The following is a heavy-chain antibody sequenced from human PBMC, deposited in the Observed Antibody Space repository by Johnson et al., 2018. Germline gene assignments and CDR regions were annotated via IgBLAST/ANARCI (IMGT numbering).Heavy chain of an antibody. CDR1: GFSFSNYV. J-gene: IGHJ1*01. Sequence: QVQLVESGGGVVQPGRSLRLSCAASGFSFSNYVIHWVRQAPGKGLEWVASISSDGSNKNYADSVKDRFTISRDNSKNSLFLQMNSLRAEDTAVYYCAKAGYYDSSGYYYYFQHWGQGTLVTVSS. V-gene: IGHV3-30*18. D-gene: IGHD3-22*01. CDR2: ISSDGSNK. CDR3: AKAGYYDSSGYYYYFQH.